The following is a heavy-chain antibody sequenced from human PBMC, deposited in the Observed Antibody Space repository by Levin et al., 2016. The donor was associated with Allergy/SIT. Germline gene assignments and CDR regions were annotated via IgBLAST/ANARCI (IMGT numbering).Heavy chain of an antibody. D-gene: IGHD3-16*01. J-gene: IGHJ4*02. CDR1: GSTFSSYT. CDR3: AKDSGAGGDDY. Sequence: GGSLRLSCAASGSTFSSYTMNWVRQAPGKGLEWVSAIHQSGTTTDYADSVKGRFTISRDNSKNTLYLQMNSLRAEDTAVYYCAKDSGAGGDDYWGQGTLVTVSS. CDR2: IHQSGTTT. V-gene: IGHV3-23*01.